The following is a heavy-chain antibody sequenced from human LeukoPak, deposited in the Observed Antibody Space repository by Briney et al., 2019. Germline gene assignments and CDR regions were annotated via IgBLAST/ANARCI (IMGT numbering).Heavy chain of an antibody. V-gene: IGHV3-48*03. D-gene: IGHD4-17*01. CDR2: ISSSCSTI. Sequence: GGSLRLSCAASGFTFSSYEMNWVRQAPGKGLEWVSYISSSCSTIYYADSVKGRFTISRDNAKNSLYLQMNSLRAEDTAVYYCARNTYDYGDYVGDYYYGMDVWGQGTTVTVSS. CDR1: GFTFSSYE. CDR3: ARNTYDYGDYVGDYYYGMDV. J-gene: IGHJ6*02.